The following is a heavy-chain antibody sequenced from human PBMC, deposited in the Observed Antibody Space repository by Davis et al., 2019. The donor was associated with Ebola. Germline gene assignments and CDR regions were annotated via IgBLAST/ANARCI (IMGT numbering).Heavy chain of an antibody. V-gene: IGHV3-23*01. J-gene: IGHJ4*02. CDR2: INYGVGTT. D-gene: IGHD2-15*01. CDR3: AKMVGRGYFDY. CDR1: GFTFNMKA. Sequence: GESPKISCEASGFTFNMKAMSWVRQAPGKGLEWVSTINYGVGTTYYADSVKGRFTISRDYSRHTLSLQMNSLRADDTAVYFCAKMVGRGYFDYWSQGTLVTVSS.